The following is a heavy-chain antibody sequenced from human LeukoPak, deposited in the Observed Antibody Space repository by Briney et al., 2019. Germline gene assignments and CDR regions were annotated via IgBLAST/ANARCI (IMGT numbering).Heavy chain of an antibody. V-gene: IGHV4-59*01. CDR2: IYYSGST. CDR1: GFTFSDYS. CDR3: ARVFRQGYCSGGSCYSLGYYYMDV. J-gene: IGHJ6*03. D-gene: IGHD2-15*01. Sequence: TGGSLRLSCAASGFTFSDYSMNWVRQAPGKGLEWIGYIYYSGSTNYNPSLKSRVTISVDTSKNQFSLKLSSATAADTAVYYCARVFRQGYCSGGSCYSLGYYYMDVWGKGTTVTVSS.